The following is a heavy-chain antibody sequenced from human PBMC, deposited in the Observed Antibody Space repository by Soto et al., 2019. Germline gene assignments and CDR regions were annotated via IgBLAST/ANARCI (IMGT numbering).Heavy chain of an antibody. CDR1: GFTVTGNY. CDR3: AGQTYQLRNSSYYAMDV. V-gene: IGHV3-53*02. Sequence: EVQLVETGGGLIQPGGSLRLSCAASGFTVTGNYMSWVRQAPGKGLEWVSLIFTGGTTYYADSVKGRFTISRDNSKNTLYLQMNSLRAEDTAVYYCAGQTYQLRNSSYYAMDVWGQGTTVTVSS. D-gene: IGHD2-2*01. J-gene: IGHJ6*02. CDR2: IFTGGTT.